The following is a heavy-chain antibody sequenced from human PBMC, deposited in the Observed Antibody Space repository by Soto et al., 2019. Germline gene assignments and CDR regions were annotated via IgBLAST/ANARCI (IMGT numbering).Heavy chain of an antibody. V-gene: IGHV1-3*01. CDR3: ARGIATGQLDP. J-gene: IGHJ5*02. CDR2: INPDNGNT. Sequence: ASVKVSCKASGYTFTRYTMNWVLQAPGQRLEWMGWINPDNGNTKSSQKFQDRVIITRDTSASTAYMDLSSLRSEDTAAYYCARGIATGQLDPWGQGTLVTVSS. CDR1: GYTFTRYT. D-gene: IGHD2-15*01.